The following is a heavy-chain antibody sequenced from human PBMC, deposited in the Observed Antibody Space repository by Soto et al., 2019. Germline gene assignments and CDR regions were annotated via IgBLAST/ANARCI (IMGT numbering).Heavy chain of an antibody. D-gene: IGHD3-22*01. J-gene: IGHJ2*01. Sequence: NPSETLSLTCSVSGASISNYYWSWIRQPPGKGLEWIGYIYHSGTTNYDPSLKSRATISADTSKSQFSLKLRSVTAADSAVYYCARGAGYYDSSGYYWYFDIWGRGTLVTVSS. CDR2: IYHSGTT. CDR3: ARGAGYYDSSGYYWYFDI. CDR1: GASISNYY. V-gene: IGHV4-59*01.